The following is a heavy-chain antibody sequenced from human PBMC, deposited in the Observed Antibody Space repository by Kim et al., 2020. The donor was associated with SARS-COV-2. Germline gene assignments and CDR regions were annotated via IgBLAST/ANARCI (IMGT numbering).Heavy chain of an antibody. Sequence: SGPTLVHPTQPLTQTCTFSGFSLHTSGVGVGWIRQPPGKALEWLALIFGDDDRRYSPSLKSRLTITTDTSKNQVVLKIIDVDPMDTATYYCAHRPSDLGSFWSYWGQRNLVTVSS. CDR1: GFSLHTSGVG. D-gene: IGHD3-10*01. CDR3: AHRPSDLGSFWSY. CDR2: IFGDDDR. J-gene: IGHJ4*02. V-gene: IGHV2-5*02.